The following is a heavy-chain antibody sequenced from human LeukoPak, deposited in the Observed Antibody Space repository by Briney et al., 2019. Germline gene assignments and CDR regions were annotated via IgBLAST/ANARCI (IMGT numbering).Heavy chain of an antibody. CDR1: GFTFTSSA. CDR2: IVVGSGNT. V-gene: IGHV1-58*02. Sequence: ASVKVSCKASGFTFTSSAMQWVRQARGQRLEWIGWIVVGSGNTNYAQKFQERVTITRDMSTSTAYMELSSLRSEDTAVYYCAADPKGSSGWYMDNWFDPWGQGTLVTVSS. CDR3: AADPKGSSGWYMDNWFDP. J-gene: IGHJ5*02. D-gene: IGHD6-19*01.